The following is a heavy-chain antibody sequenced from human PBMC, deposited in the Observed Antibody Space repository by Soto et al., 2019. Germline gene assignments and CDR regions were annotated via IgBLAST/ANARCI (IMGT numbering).Heavy chain of an antibody. V-gene: IGHV4-59*01. CDR3: AAYSSSSYYWFDP. CDR1: GGTIGSYY. J-gene: IGHJ5*02. CDR2: IYYSGNT. D-gene: IGHD6-13*01. Sequence: SETLSLTCTVSGGTIGSYYWSWIRQPPGKGLEWIGYIYYSGNTNYNPSLKSRVTISVDTSKNQFPLKLSSVTAADTAVYYYAAYSSSSYYWFDPWGQGTLVTVSS.